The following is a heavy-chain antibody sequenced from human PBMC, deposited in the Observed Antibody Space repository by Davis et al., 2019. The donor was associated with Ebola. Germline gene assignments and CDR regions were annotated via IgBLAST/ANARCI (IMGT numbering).Heavy chain of an antibody. CDR3: ARDRPVLWFDP. CDR1: GFTFSSYE. Sequence: GESLKISCAASGFTFSSYEMNWVRQAPGKGLEWVSYISSSGSNIKYADSVKGRFTISRDNAKNSLYLQMNSLRAEDTAVYYCARDRPVLWFDPWGQGTLVTVSS. V-gene: IGHV3-48*03. CDR2: ISSSGSNI. J-gene: IGHJ5*02. D-gene: IGHD3-10*01.